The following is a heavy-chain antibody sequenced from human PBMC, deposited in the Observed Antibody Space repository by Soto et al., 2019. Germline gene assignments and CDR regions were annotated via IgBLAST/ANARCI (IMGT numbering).Heavy chain of an antibody. D-gene: IGHD2-15*01. Sequence: ASVKVSCKASGYTFTSYGMSWVRQAPGQGLEWMGWISAYNGNTNYAQKLQGRVTMTTDTSTSTAYMELRSLRSDDTAVYYCARARYGGNPGWFDPWGQGTLVTVSS. CDR2: ISAYNGNT. CDR1: GYTFTSYG. J-gene: IGHJ5*02. V-gene: IGHV1-18*01. CDR3: ARARYGGNPGWFDP.